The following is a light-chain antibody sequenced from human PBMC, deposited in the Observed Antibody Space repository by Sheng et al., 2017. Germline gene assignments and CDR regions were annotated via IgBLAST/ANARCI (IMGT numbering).Light chain of an antibody. J-gene: IGLJ2*01. Sequence: SYELTQSPSVSVSPGQTARITCSGDALAKQYASWYQQKPGQAPVLLIYKDSERPSGIPERFSGSSSGTKVTLTISGVQAEDEAGYHCQSGDTSGTLAVFGGGTKLTVL. CDR3: QSGDTSGTLAV. CDR2: KDS. V-gene: IGLV3-25*03. CDR1: ALAKQY.